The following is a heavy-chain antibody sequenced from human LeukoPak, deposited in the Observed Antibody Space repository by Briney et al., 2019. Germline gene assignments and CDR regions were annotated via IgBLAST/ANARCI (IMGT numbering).Heavy chain of an antibody. D-gene: IGHD4-11*01. Sequence: PSETLSLTCSVSGHSISSGYYWGWIRQPPGKGLEWIGTMYHRGSTYYIPSLKSRVTMSGDTSKNHFSLKLSSVIAADAAVYYCARHRGDNSNPRYYFYYMDVWGKGTTVTVSS. CDR1: GHSISSGYY. V-gene: IGHV4-38-2*01. J-gene: IGHJ6*03. CDR2: MYHRGST. CDR3: ARHRGDNSNPRYYFYYMDV.